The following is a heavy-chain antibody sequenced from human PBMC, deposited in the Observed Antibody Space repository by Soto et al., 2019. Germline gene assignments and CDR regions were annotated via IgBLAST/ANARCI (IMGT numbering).Heavy chain of an antibody. D-gene: IGHD4-4*01. CDR1: GFTFSHAW. Sequence: GSLRLSCAASGFTFSHAWMSWVRQAPGKGLEWVGRIKSKADGETKDYGAPVRGRFTISRDDSQDILYLHMNSLRIEDTAVYYCCVIKRRDQYSTSGYWFDPWGPGTLVTVSS. V-gene: IGHV3-15*01. CDR3: CVIKRRDQYSTSGYWFDP. CDR2: IKSKADGETK. J-gene: IGHJ5*02.